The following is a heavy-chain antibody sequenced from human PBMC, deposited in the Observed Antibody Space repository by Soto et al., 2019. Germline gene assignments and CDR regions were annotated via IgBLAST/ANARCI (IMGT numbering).Heavy chain of an antibody. D-gene: IGHD5-18*01. Sequence: SETLSLTCTVSGGSISSYYWSWIRQPPGKGLEWIGYIYYSGSTNYNPSLKSRVTISVDTSKNQFSLKLSSVTAADTAVYYCARLAIYSYGTRYFDYWGQGTLVTVSS. J-gene: IGHJ4*02. CDR2: IYYSGST. CDR1: GGSISSYY. CDR3: ARLAIYSYGTRYFDY. V-gene: IGHV4-59*08.